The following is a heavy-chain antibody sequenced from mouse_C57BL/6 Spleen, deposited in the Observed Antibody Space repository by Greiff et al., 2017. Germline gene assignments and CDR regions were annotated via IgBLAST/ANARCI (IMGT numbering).Heavy chain of an antibody. V-gene: IGHV1-80*01. Sequence: QVQLKESGAELVKPGASVKISCKASGYAFSSYWMNWVKQRPGQGLEWIGRIYPGDGDTNYNGKFKGKATLTADKPSSTAYMQLSSLTSEDSAVYFCARVDTAQGTGYFDYWGQGTTLTVSS. CDR1: GYAFSSYW. J-gene: IGHJ2*01. CDR2: IYPGDGDT. D-gene: IGHD3-2*02. CDR3: ARVDTAQGTGYFDY.